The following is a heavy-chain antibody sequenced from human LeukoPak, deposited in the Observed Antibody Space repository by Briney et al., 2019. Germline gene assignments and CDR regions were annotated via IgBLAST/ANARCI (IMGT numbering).Heavy chain of an antibody. Sequence: SETLSLTCTVSGGSISSYYWSWIRQPPGKGLEGIGYIYYSGSTNYNPSLKSRVTISVDTSKNQFSLKLSSVTAADTAVYYCARDRDWLVPNFFDYWGQGTLVTVSS. CDR1: GGSISSYY. D-gene: IGHD6-19*01. J-gene: IGHJ4*02. V-gene: IGHV4-59*12. CDR3: ARDRDWLVPNFFDY. CDR2: IYYSGST.